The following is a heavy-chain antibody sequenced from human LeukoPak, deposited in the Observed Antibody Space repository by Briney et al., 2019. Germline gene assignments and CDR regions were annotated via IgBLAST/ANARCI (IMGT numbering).Heavy chain of an antibody. V-gene: IGHV1-69*04. CDR3: ASGRYGGYFDY. J-gene: IGHJ4*02. Sequence: SVKVSCKASGGTFSSYAISWVRQAPGQGLEWMGRIIPILGIANYAQKFQGRVTITADKSTSTAYMELSSLRSEDTAVYYCASGRYGGYFDYWGQGTLVTVSS. D-gene: IGHD3-9*01. CDR2: IIPILGIA. CDR1: GGTFSSYA.